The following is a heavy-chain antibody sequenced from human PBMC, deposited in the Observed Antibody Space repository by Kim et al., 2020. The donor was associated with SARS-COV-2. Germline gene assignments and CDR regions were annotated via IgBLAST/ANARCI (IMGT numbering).Heavy chain of an antibody. J-gene: IGHJ6*02. CDR2: IIPIFGTA. CDR1: GGTFSSYA. Sequence: SVKVSCKASGGTFSSYAISWVRQAPGQGLEWMGGIIPIFGTANYAQKFQGRVTITADESTSTAYMELSSLRSEDTAVYYCAREIITMVRGVIIYYYYGMDVWGQGTTVTVSS. CDR3: AREIITMVRGVIIYYYYGMDV. D-gene: IGHD3-10*01. V-gene: IGHV1-69*13.